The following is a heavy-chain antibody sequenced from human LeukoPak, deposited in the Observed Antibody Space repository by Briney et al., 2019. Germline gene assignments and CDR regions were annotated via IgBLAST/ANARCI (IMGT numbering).Heavy chain of an antibody. J-gene: IGHJ4*02. V-gene: IGHV3-23*01. Sequence: GGSLRLSCAASGFTFSSYAMSWVRQAPGKGLEWVSAISGSGGSTYYADSVKGRFTISRGNSKNTLYLQMNSLRAEDTAVYYCAKSSGGYSSFDYWGQGTLVTVSS. CDR3: AKSSGGYSSFDY. D-gene: IGHD2-15*01. CDR1: GFTFSSYA. CDR2: ISGSGGST.